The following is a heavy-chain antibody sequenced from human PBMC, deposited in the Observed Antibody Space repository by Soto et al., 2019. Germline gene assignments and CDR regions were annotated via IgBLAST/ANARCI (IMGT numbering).Heavy chain of an antibody. CDR3: ARERGGYAYGDH. D-gene: IGHD3-16*01. CDR2: INIYKGNT. Sequence: QVQLMQSGAEVKKPGASVKVSCKPSGYTFSSYGIAWVRQAPGQGLEWMGWINIYKGNTNYAQKFQDRVTMTTDTSTRTVYMELRSLGSDDTAVYYCARERGGYAYGDHWGQGTLVTVSS. V-gene: IGHV1-18*01. J-gene: IGHJ4*02. CDR1: GYTFSSYG.